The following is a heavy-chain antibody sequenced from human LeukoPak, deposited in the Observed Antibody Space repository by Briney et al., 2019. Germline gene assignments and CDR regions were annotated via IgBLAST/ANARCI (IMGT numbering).Heavy chain of an antibody. CDR3: TKGGTTLFDH. CDR2: INSDGSSS. Sequence: PGGSLRLSCAASGFTLSSSWLHWVRQAPGKGLVWVSGINSDGSSSSYADSVKGRFTISRDNAKNTLYLQMNSLRDEDTAVYYCTKGGTTLFDHWGHGTLVTVSS. D-gene: IGHD3-16*01. V-gene: IGHV3-74*01. J-gene: IGHJ4*01. CDR1: GFTLSSSW.